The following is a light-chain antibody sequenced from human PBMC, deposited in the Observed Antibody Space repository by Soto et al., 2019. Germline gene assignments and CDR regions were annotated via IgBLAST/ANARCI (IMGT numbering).Light chain of an antibody. CDR2: GAS. J-gene: IGKJ3*01. CDR3: QQYGSSPFT. CDR1: QSVSSSY. Sequence: ESVLTQSPGTLSMSPGERATLSCRASQSVSSSYSAWYQQKPGQAPRLLIYGASSRATGIPDRFSGSGSGTDFTLTISRREPEDFAVYYCQQYGSSPFTFGPGTNVDIK. V-gene: IGKV3-20*01.